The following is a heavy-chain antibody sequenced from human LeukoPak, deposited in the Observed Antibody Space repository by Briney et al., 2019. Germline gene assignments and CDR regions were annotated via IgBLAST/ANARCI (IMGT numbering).Heavy chain of an antibody. Sequence: GGSLRLSCAASGFTFSRSGMHWVRQAPSKGLEWVTFIGFDGSKIYYADSVKGRFTISRDNSKNTLYLQMNSLRAEDTAVYYCAFRGRVTTVTTYAFDIWGQGTMVTVSS. CDR2: IGFDGSKI. V-gene: IGHV3-30*02. J-gene: IGHJ3*02. CDR3: AFRGRVTTVTTYAFDI. D-gene: IGHD4-17*01. CDR1: GFTFSRSG.